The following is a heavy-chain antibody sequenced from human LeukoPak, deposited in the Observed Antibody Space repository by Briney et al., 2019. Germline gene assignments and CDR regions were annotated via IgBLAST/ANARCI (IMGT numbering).Heavy chain of an antibody. CDR3: AKELYNYGDYGAEGLDV. V-gene: IGHV3-30*18. Sequence: GGSLRLSCAASGFTFGNYGMHWVRQAPGKGLEWVALISYDGSSEYYAGSVKGRFTISRDNSKITVYLQMNSLKAEDTAVYYCAKELYNYGDYGAEGLDVGGQGTTVTVS. J-gene: IGHJ6*02. CDR2: ISYDGSSE. D-gene: IGHD4-17*01. CDR1: GFTFGNYG.